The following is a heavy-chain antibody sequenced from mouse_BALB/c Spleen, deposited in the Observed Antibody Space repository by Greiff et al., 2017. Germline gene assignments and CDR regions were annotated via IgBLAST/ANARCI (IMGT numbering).Heavy chain of an antibody. J-gene: IGHJ3*01. CDR2: ISYDGSN. CDR1: GYSITSGYY. Sequence: VQLKESGPGLVKPSQSLSLTCSVTGYSITSGYYWNWIRQFPGNKLEWMGYISYDGSNNYNPSLKNRISITRDTSKNQFFLKLNSVTTEDTATYYCARKGYWGQGTLVTVSA. V-gene: IGHV3-6*02. CDR3: ARKGY.